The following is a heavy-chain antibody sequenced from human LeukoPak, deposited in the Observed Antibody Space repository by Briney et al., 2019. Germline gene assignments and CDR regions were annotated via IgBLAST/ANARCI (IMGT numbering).Heavy chain of an antibody. J-gene: IGHJ4*02. V-gene: IGHV3-15*01. CDR2: IKSKTDGGTT. Sequence: SGGSLRLSCAASGFTFTNAWMNWVRQAPGRGLEWVGRIKSKTDGGTTDYAAPVKGRFTISRDDSKHTVYLQMNNLKTDDTAVYYCSTMFYDYWSAYYVADYWGQGTLVTVSS. CDR1: GFTFTNAW. CDR3: STMFYDYWSAYYVADY. D-gene: IGHD3-3*01.